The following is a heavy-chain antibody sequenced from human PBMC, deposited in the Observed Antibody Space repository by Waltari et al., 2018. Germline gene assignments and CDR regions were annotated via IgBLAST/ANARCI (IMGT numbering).Heavy chain of an antibody. D-gene: IGHD6-19*01. V-gene: IGHV4-30-4*08. CDR2: IYYSGST. Sequence: QVQMQESGPRLVRPSQTLSLTCTVSGGFIRSGASSWSWVRQPPGKGLEWIGYIYYSGSTHHSPSLKSRVSMSVDTSKNQFSLKLHSVTAADTAVYYCARDIRVAVASAPFDYWGQGTLVTVSS. J-gene: IGHJ4*02. CDR3: ARDIRVAVASAPFDY. CDR1: GGFIRSGASS.